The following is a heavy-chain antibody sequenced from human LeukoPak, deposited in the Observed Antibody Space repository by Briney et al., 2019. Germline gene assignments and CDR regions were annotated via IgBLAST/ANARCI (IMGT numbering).Heavy chain of an antibody. D-gene: IGHD3-3*01. CDR3: ATTNDFWSGYDY. Sequence: GGSLRLSCAASGFTFSSYSMNWVRQAPGKGLEWVSSISSSSSYIYYAVSVKGRFTISRDNAKNSLYLQMNSLRAEDTAVYYCATTNDFWSGYDYWGQGTLVTVSS. CDR1: GFTFSSYS. V-gene: IGHV3-21*01. J-gene: IGHJ4*02. CDR2: ISSSSSYI.